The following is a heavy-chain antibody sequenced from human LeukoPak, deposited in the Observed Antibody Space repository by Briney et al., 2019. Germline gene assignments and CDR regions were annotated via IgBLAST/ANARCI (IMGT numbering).Heavy chain of an antibody. CDR1: GYTLTELS. Sequence: ASVKVSCKVSGYTLTELSMHWVRQAPGKGLEWMGGFDPEDGETIYAQKFQGRVTMTEDTSTDTAYMELSSLRSEDTAVYYCARGAYKLWAPPLDYWGQGTLVTVSS. J-gene: IGHJ4*02. D-gene: IGHD3-16*01. CDR3: ARGAYKLWAPPLDY. CDR2: FDPEDGET. V-gene: IGHV1-24*01.